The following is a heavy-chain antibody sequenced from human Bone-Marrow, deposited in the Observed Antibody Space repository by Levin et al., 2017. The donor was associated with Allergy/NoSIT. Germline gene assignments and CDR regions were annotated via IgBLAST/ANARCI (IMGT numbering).Heavy chain of an antibody. V-gene: IGHV1-69*13. J-gene: IGHJ4*01. CDR3: ARGGYYYDNSGYFY. CDR2: IIPLLGAA. Sequence: SVKVSCKASGGTFSTYHMHWMRQAPGQGLEWLGGIIPLLGAADYAQKFQGRVTITADESTSTVYMELSSLRSEDTAVYYCARGGYYYDNSGYFYWGHGTQVSVSP. D-gene: IGHD3-22*01. CDR1: GGTFSTYH.